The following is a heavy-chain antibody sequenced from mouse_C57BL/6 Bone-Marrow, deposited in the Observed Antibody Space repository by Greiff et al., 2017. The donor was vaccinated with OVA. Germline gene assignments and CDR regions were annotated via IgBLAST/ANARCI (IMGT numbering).Heavy chain of an antibody. CDR2: IYPRSGNT. CDR3: ARGYYGSSYWYFDV. CDR1: GYTFTSYG. J-gene: IGHJ1*03. D-gene: IGHD1-1*01. V-gene: IGHV1-81*01. Sequence: VKVVESGAELARPGASVKLSCKASGYTFTSYGISWVKQRTGQGLEWIGEIYPRSGNTYYNEKFKGKATLTADKSSSTAYMELRSLTSEDSAVYFCARGYYGSSYWYFDVWGTGTTVTVSS.